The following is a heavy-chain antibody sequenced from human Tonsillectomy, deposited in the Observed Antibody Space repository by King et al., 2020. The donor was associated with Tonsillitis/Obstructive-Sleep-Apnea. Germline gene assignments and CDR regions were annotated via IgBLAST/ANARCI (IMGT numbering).Heavy chain of an antibody. CDR2: IYSGGST. CDR3: AAAPIGVAGEFDY. V-gene: IGHV3-66*01. J-gene: IGHJ4*02. D-gene: IGHD6-19*01. CDR1: GFTVSSNY. Sequence: EVQLVESGGGLVQPGGSLRLSCAASGFTVSSNYMSWVRQAPGKGLEWVSIIYSGGSTYYADSVKGRFTISRDNSKNTLYLQMNSLRAEDTAVYYCAAAPIGVAGEFDYWGQGTLVTVSS.